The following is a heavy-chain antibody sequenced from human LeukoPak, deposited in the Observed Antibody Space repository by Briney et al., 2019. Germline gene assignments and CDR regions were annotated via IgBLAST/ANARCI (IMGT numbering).Heavy chain of an antibody. D-gene: IGHD5-18*01. J-gene: IGHJ3*02. CDR1: GFIFSNYA. CDR3: AKDRGYNYGLEAFDI. CDR2: ISGSGDNT. V-gene: IGHV3-23*01. Sequence: PAWSVTLSCGVSGFIFSNYAIRWLRQAPAKELDGVSSISGSGDNTYYAGSVRGRFTISREYSKNTLYLQINSLTAEDTAVYSCAKDRGYNYGLEAFDIWGQGTMVTVSS.